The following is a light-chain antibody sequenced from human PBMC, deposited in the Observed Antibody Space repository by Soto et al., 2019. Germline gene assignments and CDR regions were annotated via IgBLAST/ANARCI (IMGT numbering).Light chain of an antibody. V-gene: IGKV3-20*01. CDR2: AAT. CDR3: QHFGSSPET. Sequence: EVVLTQSQGTLSLSPGERATLSCRASQSVDDSSLAWYQQKPGRAPRLLFYAATRRATGIPDRFSGSGSGTDFTLTRSTLEPDDFAVYYCQHFGSSPETFGQGTKVE. CDR1: QSVDDSS. J-gene: IGKJ1*01.